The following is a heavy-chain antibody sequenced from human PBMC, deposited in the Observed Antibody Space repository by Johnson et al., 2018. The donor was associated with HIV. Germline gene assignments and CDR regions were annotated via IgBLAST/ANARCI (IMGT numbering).Heavy chain of an antibody. CDR1: GFTFSRYA. CDR2: ISNSGGAT. CDR3: IKETGANSAFDI. V-gene: IGHV3-23*04. J-gene: IGHJ3*02. Sequence: VQLVESGGGLVQPGGSLRLSCIGSGFTFSRYAVSWVRQTPGKRLEWVSAISNSGGATHYADSVQGRFRISRDKSKDTVYLQVNSLRGEDTALDDCIKETGANSAFDIWGQGTTVTVSS. D-gene: IGHD1-7*01.